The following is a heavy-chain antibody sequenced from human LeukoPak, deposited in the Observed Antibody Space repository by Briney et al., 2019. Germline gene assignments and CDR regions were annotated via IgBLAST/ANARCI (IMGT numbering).Heavy chain of an antibody. CDR3: ARQGGSSWYYFDY. D-gene: IGHD6-13*01. Sequence: PSETLSLTCAVSGYSISSGYYWGWIRQPPGKGLEWIESIYHSGSTYYNPSLKSRVTISVDTSKNQFSLKLSSVTAADTAVYYCARQGGSSWYYFDYWGQGTLVTVSS. V-gene: IGHV4-38-2*01. CDR1: GYSISSGYY. J-gene: IGHJ4*02. CDR2: IYHSGST.